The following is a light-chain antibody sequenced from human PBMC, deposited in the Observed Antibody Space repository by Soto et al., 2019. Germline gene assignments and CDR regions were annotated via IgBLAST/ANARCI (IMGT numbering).Light chain of an antibody. CDR1: ESVSSY. V-gene: IGKV3-11*01. J-gene: IGKJ1*01. Sequence: EIVLTQSPATPSLSPGERATLSCRASESVSSYLAWYQHKPGQAPRLLIYDASNRATGIPARFSGSGSGTDFTLTISSLEPEDFAVYYCHQRGNWPPWTFGQGTKVDIK. CDR3: HQRGNWPPWT. CDR2: DAS.